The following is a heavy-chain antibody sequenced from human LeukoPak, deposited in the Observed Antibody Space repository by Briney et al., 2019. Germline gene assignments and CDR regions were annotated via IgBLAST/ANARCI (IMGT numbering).Heavy chain of an antibody. CDR3: ARHRSGAYFDD. CDR1: GFTFSSYW. Sequence: PGGSLRLSCAAPGFTFSSYWMTWVRQAPGKGLEWVANIKEDGSEKYYVDSVKGRCTISRDNAKNSVFLQMNSLRVEDTAVYYCARHRSGAYFDDWGQGTLVTVSS. D-gene: IGHD1-26*01. V-gene: IGHV3-7*04. J-gene: IGHJ4*02. CDR2: IKEDGSEK.